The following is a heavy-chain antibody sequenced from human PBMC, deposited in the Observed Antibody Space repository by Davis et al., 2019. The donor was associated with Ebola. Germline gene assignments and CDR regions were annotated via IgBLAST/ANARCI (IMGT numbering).Heavy chain of an antibody. CDR3: AKCLGYSSSWLHLTWGY. Sequence: GGSLRLSCAASGFTFSDYAMNWVRQAPGKGLVWVSRINRDESGTTYADSVKGRFTISRDNSKNTLYRQMNSRRAEDTAVYYCAKCLGYSSSWLHLTWGYWGQGTLVTVSS. V-gene: IGHV3-23*01. J-gene: IGHJ4*02. CDR1: GFTFSDYA. CDR2: INRDESGT. D-gene: IGHD6-13*01.